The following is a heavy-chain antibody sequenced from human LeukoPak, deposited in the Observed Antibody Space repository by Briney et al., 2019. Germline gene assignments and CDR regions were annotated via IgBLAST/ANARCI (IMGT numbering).Heavy chain of an antibody. D-gene: IGHD2-21*02. CDR1: GGTFSSYA. Sequence: SVKVSCKASGGTFSSYAISWVRQAPGQGLEWMGGIIPIFGTANYAQKFQGRVTITADESTSTAYMELSSLTSEDTAVYYCARDPRPYCGGDCYSDYYGMDVWGQGTTVTVSS. V-gene: IGHV1-69*13. J-gene: IGHJ6*02. CDR3: ARDPRPYCGGDCYSDYYGMDV. CDR2: IIPIFGTA.